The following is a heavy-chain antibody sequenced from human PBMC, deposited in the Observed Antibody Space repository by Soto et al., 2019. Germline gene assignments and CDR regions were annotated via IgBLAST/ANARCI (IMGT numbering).Heavy chain of an antibody. J-gene: IGHJ4*02. Sequence: EVQLVESGGGLVKPGGSLRLSCVASRFTFSKAWMSWVRQAPGKGLEWVGHIKSKTDGGTTDYAATVKGRVTISRDDSKNTLYLQMNSLKTEDTAVYYCTTGTWIQLWLPDYWGQGTLVNVSS. V-gene: IGHV3-15*01. CDR1: RFTFSKAW. CDR3: TTGTWIQLWLPDY. D-gene: IGHD5-18*01. CDR2: IKSKTDGGTT.